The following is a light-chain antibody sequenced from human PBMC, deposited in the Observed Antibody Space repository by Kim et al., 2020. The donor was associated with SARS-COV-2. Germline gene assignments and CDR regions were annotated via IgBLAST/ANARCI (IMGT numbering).Light chain of an antibody. CDR2: GAS. J-gene: IGKJ1*01. CDR3: QQYDDWWK. V-gene: IGKV3-15*01. CDR1: RSITSN. Sequence: SVSPGERATLSCRASRSITSNLAWYQQKPGQAPRLLIYGASIRATGIPARFSGSGSGTEFTLTISNLQSEDVAVYYCQQYDDWWKFGQGTKVDIK.